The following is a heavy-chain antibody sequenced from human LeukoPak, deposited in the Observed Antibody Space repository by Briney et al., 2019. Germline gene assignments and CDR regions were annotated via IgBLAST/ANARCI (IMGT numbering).Heavy chain of an antibody. V-gene: IGHV4-30-4*01. D-gene: IGHD4-17*01. Sequence: PSKTLSLTCTVSGGSISSGDYYWSWIRQPPGKGLEWIGYIYYSGSTYYNPSLKSRVTISVDTTKNQFSLKLSSVTAADTAVYYCARGEPGYGDYVDYWGQGTLVAVSS. CDR3: ARGEPGYGDYVDY. CDR2: IYYSGST. CDR1: GGSISSGDYY. J-gene: IGHJ4*02.